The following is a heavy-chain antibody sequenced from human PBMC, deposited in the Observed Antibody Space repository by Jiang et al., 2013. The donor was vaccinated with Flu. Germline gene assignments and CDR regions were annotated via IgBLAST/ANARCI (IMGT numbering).Heavy chain of an antibody. V-gene: IGHV3-64D*06. J-gene: IGHJ3*02. CDR1: GFTFSSYA. D-gene: IGHD3-22*01. CDR2: ISSNGGST. CDR3: VIGKSAFRGMIVVWAFDI. Sequence: VQLVESGGGLVQPGGSLRLSCSASGFTFSSYAMHWVRQAPGKGLEYVSAISSNGGSTYYADSVKGRFTISRDNSKNTLYLQMSSLRAEDTAVYYCVIGKSAFRGMIVVWAFDIWGQGTMVTVSS.